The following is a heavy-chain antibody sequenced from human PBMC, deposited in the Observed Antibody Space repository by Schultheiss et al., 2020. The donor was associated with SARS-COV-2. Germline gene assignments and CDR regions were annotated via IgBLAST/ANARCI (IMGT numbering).Heavy chain of an antibody. CDR1: GFTFNIYA. J-gene: IGHJ6*02. CDR2: ISGSGQTT. D-gene: IGHD3-3*01. V-gene: IGHV3-23*01. Sequence: GGSLRLSCVASGFTFNIYAMNWVRQAPGKGLEWVSTISGSGQTTYYADSAKGRFTISRDNSKNTLYLQMNSLRAEDTAVYYCAKDLSVGGRGGLYGMDVWGQGTTVTVSS. CDR3: AKDLSVGGRGGLYGMDV.